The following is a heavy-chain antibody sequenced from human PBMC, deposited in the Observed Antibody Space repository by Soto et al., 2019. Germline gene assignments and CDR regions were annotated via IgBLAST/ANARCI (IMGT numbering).Heavy chain of an antibody. CDR1: GVTVTGNC. V-gene: IGHV3-53*01. D-gene: IGHD3-10*01. CDR3: ARDSGMIRGSYGVDV. CDR2: IYRSGAT. J-gene: IGHJ6*02. Sequence: PGGSLRVSCAASGVTVTGNCLTWVRQAPGKGPEWVSVIYRSGATYYPDSVRGRFTASRDYSHNTLYLQMDSLRVEDTAVYYCARDSGMIRGSYGVDVWGPGTTVTVSS.